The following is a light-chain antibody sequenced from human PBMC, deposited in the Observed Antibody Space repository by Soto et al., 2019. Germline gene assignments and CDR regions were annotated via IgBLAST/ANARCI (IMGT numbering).Light chain of an antibody. J-gene: IGKJ4*01. CDR3: RQYNVWPLT. CDR1: QSVNSN. Sequence: EIVMTQSPVTLSVSPGDRATLSCRASQSVNSNLAWYQQKPGQTPKLLIYVASTRATGIPARFSGSGSGTEFTLTISSLQSEDCAVYSFRQYNVWPLTFGGGTKVDFK. V-gene: IGKV3-15*01. CDR2: VAS.